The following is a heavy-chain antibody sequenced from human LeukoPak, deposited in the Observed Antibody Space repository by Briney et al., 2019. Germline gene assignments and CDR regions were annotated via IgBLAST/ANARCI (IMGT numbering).Heavy chain of an antibody. CDR1: GGSISSGSYD. CDR3: ARDRHGDYHY. V-gene: IGHV4-61*02. CDR2: IYTSGST. D-gene: IGHD4-17*01. J-gene: IGHJ4*02. Sequence: SQTLSLTCTVSGGSISSGSYDWSWIRQPAGKGLEWIGRIYTSGSTNYNPSLKSRVTISVDTSKNQFSLKLSSVTAADTAVYYCARDRHGDYHYWGQGTLVTVSS.